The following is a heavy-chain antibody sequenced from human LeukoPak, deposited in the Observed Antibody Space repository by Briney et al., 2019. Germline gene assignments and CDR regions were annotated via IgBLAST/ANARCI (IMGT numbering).Heavy chain of an antibody. CDR1: GFTVSTNY. CDR3: AREDPFDAFDI. J-gene: IGHJ3*02. V-gene: IGHV3-48*04. Sequence: PGGSLRLSCAASGFTVSTNYMNWVRQAPGKGLEWVSYISSSSSTIYYADSVKGRFTISRDNAKNSLYLQMNSLRAEDTAVYYCAREDPFDAFDIWGQGTMVTVSS. CDR2: ISSSSSTI.